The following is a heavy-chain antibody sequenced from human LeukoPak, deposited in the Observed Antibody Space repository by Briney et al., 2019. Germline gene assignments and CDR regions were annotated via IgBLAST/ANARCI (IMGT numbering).Heavy chain of an antibody. Sequence: ASVKVSCKASGYTFTGYYIHWVRQAPGQGLEWMGWINPNSGVTNYAQKFQGRVTMTRDTSITTVYMELSRLTSDDTAVYYCARDPRSDWGQGTLVTVSS. J-gene: IGHJ4*02. CDR3: ARDPRSD. V-gene: IGHV1-2*02. CDR1: GYTFTGYY. CDR2: INPNSGVT.